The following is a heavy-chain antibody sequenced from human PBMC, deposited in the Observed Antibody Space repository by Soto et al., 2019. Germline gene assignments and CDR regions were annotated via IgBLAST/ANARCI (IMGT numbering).Heavy chain of an antibody. D-gene: IGHD2-15*01. CDR3: ARRNSMVAFDY. J-gene: IGHJ4*02. V-gene: IGHV4-34*01. CDR1: GGSFSGYY. CDR2: INHSGST. Sequence: SETLSLTCAVYGGSFSGYYWSWIRQPPGKGLEWIGEINHSGSTNYNPSLKSRVTISVDTSKNQFSLKLSSVTAADTAVYYCARRNSMVAFDYWGQGTLVS.